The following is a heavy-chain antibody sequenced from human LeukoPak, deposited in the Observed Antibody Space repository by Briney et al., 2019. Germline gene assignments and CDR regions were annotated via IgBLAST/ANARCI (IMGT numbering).Heavy chain of an antibody. D-gene: IGHD5-12*01. V-gene: IGHV3-33*01. CDR2: IWYDGSNK. CDR3: ARGHGGYSGYMLDY. Sequence: PGRSLRLSCAASGFTFSSYGMHWVRQAPGKGLEWVAVIWYDGSNKYYADSVKGRFTISRDNSKNTLYLQMNSLRAEDTAVYYCARGHGGYSGYMLDYWGQATLVTVSS. J-gene: IGHJ4*02. CDR1: GFTFSSYG.